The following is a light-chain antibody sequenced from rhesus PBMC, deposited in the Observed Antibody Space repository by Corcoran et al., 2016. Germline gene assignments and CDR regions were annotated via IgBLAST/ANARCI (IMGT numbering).Light chain of an antibody. CDR2: EVS. Sequence: DIVMTQTPLSLPVTPGEPASTTCRSSQSLLDSEDGKTYLDWYLQKPGQSSQLLIYEVSNRASGVPDRFSGRGTDTVFTLKLSRVEAGDVGVYYCLPALEFPYSFGQGTKVEIK. CDR1: QSLLDSEDGKTY. J-gene: IGKJ2*01. V-gene: IGKV2-104*02. CDR3: LPALEFPYS.